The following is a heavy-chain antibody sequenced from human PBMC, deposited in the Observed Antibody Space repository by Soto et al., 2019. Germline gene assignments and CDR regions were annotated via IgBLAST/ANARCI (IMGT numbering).Heavy chain of an antibody. V-gene: IGHV3-21*01. CDR1: GFTFSSYS. D-gene: IGHD1-7*01. CDR2: ISSSSSYI. J-gene: IGHJ5*02. CDR3: SRASITGTTTIDP. Sequence: GGSLRLSCAASGFTFSSYSMNWVRQAPGKGLEWVSSISSSSSYIYYADSVKGRFTISRDNAKNSLYLQMNSLGAEDTAVYYCSRASITGTTTIDPWGQGTLVTVSS.